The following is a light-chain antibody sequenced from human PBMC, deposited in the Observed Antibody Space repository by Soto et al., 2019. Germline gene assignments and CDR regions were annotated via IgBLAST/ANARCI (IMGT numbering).Light chain of an antibody. V-gene: IGKV1-5*01. J-gene: IGKJ5*01. CDR3: QQYKDYVWT. Sequence: DIQMTQSPSTLPASVGDRFSSACRASQTVERWLAWYQQKPGKAPKLLISDVSSLERGVPSRFSGSGSATEFTLTISGLQSDDFATYYCQQYKDYVWTFGQGTRLEIK. CDR2: DVS. CDR1: QTVERW.